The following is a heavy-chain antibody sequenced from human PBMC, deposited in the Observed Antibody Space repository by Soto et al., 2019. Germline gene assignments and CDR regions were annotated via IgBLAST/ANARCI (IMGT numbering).Heavy chain of an antibody. Sequence: EVLLVESGGGLVQPGGSLRLSCAGSGFNFNFYWMHWVRQAPGKGLVWVSRINGDGSTADYADSVKGRFTISRDNAENTLFLQMDSLRVEATAVYYWVRGSPTNLEDAETVASWFDPWGQGTLVTVSS. V-gene: IGHV3-74*01. J-gene: IGHJ5*02. CDR3: VRGSPTNLEDAETVASWFDP. CDR1: GFNFNFYW. CDR2: INGDGSTA. D-gene: IGHD5-12*01.